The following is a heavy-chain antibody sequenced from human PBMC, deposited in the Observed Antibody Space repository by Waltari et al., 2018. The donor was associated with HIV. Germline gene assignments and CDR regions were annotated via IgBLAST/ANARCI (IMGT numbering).Heavy chain of an antibody. J-gene: IGHJ4*02. Sequence: QVQLVESGGGVVQPGRSLRLSCAASGLLVSDYTMHWVRQAPGKGLGWGAVISKAGTKKYYADSVKGRFTISRDNSNNALYLQMNSLTVEDTAVYYCARGIYCGSDCYSGLDSWGQGSLVTVSS. CDR3: ARGIYCGSDCYSGLDS. D-gene: IGHD2-21*02. CDR2: ISKAGTKK. V-gene: IGHV3-30-3*01. CDR1: GLLVSDYT.